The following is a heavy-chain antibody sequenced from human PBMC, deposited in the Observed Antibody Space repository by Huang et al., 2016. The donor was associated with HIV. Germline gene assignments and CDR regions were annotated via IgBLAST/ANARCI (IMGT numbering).Heavy chain of an antibody. J-gene: IGHJ4*02. CDR2: IYSDDST. CDR1: GFTVSSNY. D-gene: IGHD1-26*01. CDR3: AAQWELRGGVDF. Sequence: EVQLVESGGGLIQPGGSLRLSCAASGFTVSSNYSGWVRQAPGKGLEWVSVIYSDDSTYFADSVKGRFTISRDNSKNTLYLQMNSLRAEDTAVYYCAAQWELRGGVDFWGQGTLVTVSS. V-gene: IGHV3-53*01.